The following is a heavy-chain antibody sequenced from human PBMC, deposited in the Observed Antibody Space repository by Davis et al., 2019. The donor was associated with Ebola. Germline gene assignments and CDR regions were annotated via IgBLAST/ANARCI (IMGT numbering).Heavy chain of an antibody. CDR3: ARSIIEVPAALGF. CDR1: GGSFSGYY. V-gene: IGHV4-34*01. D-gene: IGHD2-2*01. J-gene: IGHJ3*01. CDR2: LNHSGNI. Sequence: SETLSLTCAVYGGSFSGYYWSWIRQSPGKGPEWIAELNHSGNIHYNGALEGRATISVDTSKNHFSLKLTSVTAADTAVYYCARSIIEVPAALGFWGQETMVTIS.